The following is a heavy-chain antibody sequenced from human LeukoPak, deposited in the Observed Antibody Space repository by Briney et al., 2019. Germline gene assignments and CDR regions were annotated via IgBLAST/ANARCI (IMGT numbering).Heavy chain of an antibody. CDR2: ISGSGGST. Sequence: GGSLRLSCAASGFTFSNYAMSWVRQAPGKGLEWVSAISGSGGSTYYADSVKGRFTISRDNSKNTLYLQMNSLRAEDTAVYYCAKARIVATSFYFDYWGQGTLVTVSS. CDR1: GFTFSNYA. D-gene: IGHD5-12*01. CDR3: AKARIVATSFYFDY. J-gene: IGHJ4*02. V-gene: IGHV3-23*01.